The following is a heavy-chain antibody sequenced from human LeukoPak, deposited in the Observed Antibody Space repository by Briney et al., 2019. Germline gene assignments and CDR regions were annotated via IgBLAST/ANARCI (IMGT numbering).Heavy chain of an antibody. CDR1: VYTFTSYG. D-gene: IGHD2-15*01. V-gene: IGHV1-69*06. CDR2: IILILGTA. CDR3: ARGVVVGANSAFDP. J-gene: IGHJ5*02. Sequence: GASVKVSCKASVYTFTSYGISWVPHAPGQGLERMGEIILILGTANYAQKFQGRVTITADKSTSTAYMELSSMRSEDTAVYYCARGVVVGANSAFDPWGQGTLVTVYS.